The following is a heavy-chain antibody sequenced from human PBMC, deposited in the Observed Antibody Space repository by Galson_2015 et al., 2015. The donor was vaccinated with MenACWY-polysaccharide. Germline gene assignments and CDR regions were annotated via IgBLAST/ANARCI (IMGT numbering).Heavy chain of an antibody. V-gene: IGHV3-15*01. CDR1: GFTVTNAW. CDR3: TTDRGTSMPVHSS. J-gene: IGHJ5*02. Sequence: SLRLGGAASGFTVTNAWGNWVHQAPGKGLEWVGRIKSKTDGGTADCAAPVKGRFTISSDDSENTLYLQINSLKTEDTAVYYCTTDRGTSMPVHSSWGQGTLVTVSS. D-gene: IGHD2/OR15-2a*01. CDR2: IKSKTDGGTA.